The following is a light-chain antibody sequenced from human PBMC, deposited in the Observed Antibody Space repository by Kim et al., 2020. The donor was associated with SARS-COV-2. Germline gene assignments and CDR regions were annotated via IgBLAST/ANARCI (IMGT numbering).Light chain of an antibody. Sequence: QSVLTHPPSVSGAPGQRVTISCTGSSSNIGAGYDVHWYQQLPGTAPKLLIYGNSNRPSGVPDRFSGSKSGTSASLAITGLQAEDEADYYCQSYDSSHYVFGTGTKVTDL. CDR1: SSNIGAGYD. CDR2: GNS. CDR3: QSYDSSHYV. J-gene: IGLJ1*01. V-gene: IGLV1-40*01.